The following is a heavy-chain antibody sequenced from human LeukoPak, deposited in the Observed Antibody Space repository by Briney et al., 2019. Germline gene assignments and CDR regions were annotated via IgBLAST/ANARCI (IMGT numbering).Heavy chain of an antibody. CDR1: GFTFSTYG. V-gene: IGHV3-23*01. Sequence: HSGGSLRLSCAASGFTFSTYGMNWVRQAPGKGLELVSGISGSGATTYYADSVEGRFTISRDNARDTLSLQMNSLRGDDTAVYYCARGQCSDTSCYSPPFDYWGQGTLVTVSS. CDR3: ARGQCSDTSCYSPPFDY. J-gene: IGHJ4*02. D-gene: IGHD3-22*01. CDR2: ISGSGATT.